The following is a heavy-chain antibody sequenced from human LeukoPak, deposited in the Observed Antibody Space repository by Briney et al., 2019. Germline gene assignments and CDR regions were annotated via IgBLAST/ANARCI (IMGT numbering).Heavy chain of an antibody. D-gene: IGHD2-2*02. V-gene: IGHV3-21*01. CDR2: ISSSSSDI. CDR1: GFTFSSYS. Sequence: GGSLRHSCAASGFTFSSYSMNWVRQAPGKGLEWVPPISSSSSDIYYADSVKGRFTISRDNAKNSLYLQMNSLRAEDTAVYYCAREAHIVVVPAAIPHNWFDPWGQGTLVTVSS. CDR3: AREAHIVVVPAAIPHNWFDP. J-gene: IGHJ5*02.